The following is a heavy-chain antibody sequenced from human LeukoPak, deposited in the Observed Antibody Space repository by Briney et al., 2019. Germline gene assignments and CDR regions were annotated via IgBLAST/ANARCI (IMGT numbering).Heavy chain of an antibody. D-gene: IGHD6-13*01. J-gene: IGHJ4*02. CDR2: ISGTGSST. CDR3: AKSFYSSSWEMNYFEF. CDR1: GFNLIRSA. V-gene: IGHV3-23*01. Sequence: PGGSLRLSCAASGFNLIRSAMSWVRQAPGEGLEWVSTISGTGSSTFYADHVKGRFTIPRDTSKRTLYLQLNSLTVADMAVYFCAKSFYSSSWEMNYFEFWGRGTLVTVSS.